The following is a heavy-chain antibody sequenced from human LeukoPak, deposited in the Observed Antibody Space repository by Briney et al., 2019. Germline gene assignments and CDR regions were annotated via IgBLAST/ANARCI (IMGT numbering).Heavy chain of an antibody. D-gene: IGHD3-22*01. CDR1: GFTFSSYG. Sequence: GGSLRLSCAASGFTFSSYGMHWVRQAPGKGLEWVAVIWYDGSNKYYADSVKGRFTISRDNSKNTLYLQMNSLRAEDTAVYYCARHGCSGKWLLHAFDIWGQGTMVTVSS. V-gene: IGHV3-33*01. CDR2: IWYDGSNK. J-gene: IGHJ3*02. CDR3: ARHGCSGKWLLHAFDI.